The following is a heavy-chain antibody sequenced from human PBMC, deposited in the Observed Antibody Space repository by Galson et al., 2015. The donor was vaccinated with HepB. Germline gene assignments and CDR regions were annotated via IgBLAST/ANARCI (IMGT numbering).Heavy chain of an antibody. CDR2: VYYLGNT. V-gene: IGHV4-59*02. D-gene: IGHD3-3*01. Sequence: LTCSVTDGFVSSYYWHWIRQSPGKGLEWLGYVYYLGNTNYNPSLRSRVTISVDTSKNQFSLTLDSVTAADTGVYYCVRESPRIPIFGVVPRYCFDSWGQGTVVTVSS. CDR3: VRESPRIPIFGVVPRYCFDS. J-gene: IGHJ3*01. CDR1: DGFVSSYY.